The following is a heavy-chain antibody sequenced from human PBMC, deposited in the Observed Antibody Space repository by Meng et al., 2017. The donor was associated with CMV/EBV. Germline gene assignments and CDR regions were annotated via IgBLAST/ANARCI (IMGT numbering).Heavy chain of an antibody. J-gene: IGHJ6*02. D-gene: IGHD2-2*02. V-gene: IGHV1-8*03. CDR3: ARGEGFDCSSTSCYIYYYYYYGMDV. CDR1: GYTFTSYD. Sequence: ASVKVSCKASGYTFTSYDINWVRQATGQGLEWMGWMNPNSGNTGYAQKLQGRVTITRNTSISTAYMELSSLRSEDTAVYYCARGEGFDCSSTSCYIYYYYYYGMDVWGQGTTVTVSS. CDR2: MNPNSGNT.